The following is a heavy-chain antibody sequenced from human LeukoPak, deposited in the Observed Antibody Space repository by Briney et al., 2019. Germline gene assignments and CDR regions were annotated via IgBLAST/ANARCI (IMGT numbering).Heavy chain of an antibody. Sequence: SETLSLTCTVSGGSISSGSYYWSWIRQPAGKGLEWIGRIYTSGSTNYNPSLKSRVTISVDTSKNQFSLKLSSVTAADTAVYYCARGSPYSSSFCFDYWGQGTLVTVSS. CDR2: IYTSGST. CDR3: ARGSPYSSSFCFDY. V-gene: IGHV4-61*02. CDR1: GGSISSGSYY. J-gene: IGHJ4*02. D-gene: IGHD6-6*01.